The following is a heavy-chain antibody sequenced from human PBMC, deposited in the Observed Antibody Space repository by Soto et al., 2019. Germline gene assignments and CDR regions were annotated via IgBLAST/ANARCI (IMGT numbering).Heavy chain of an antibody. V-gene: IGHV2-70*01. D-gene: IGHD6-13*01. CDR2: IDWDDDK. CDR3: ARVPIAAAGRGNYYYYGMDV. Sequence: SGPTLVNPTQTLTLTCTFSGFSLSTSGMCVSWIRQPPGKALEWLALIDWDDDKYYSTSLKTRLTISKDTSKNQVVLTMTNMDLVDTATYYCARVPIAAAGRGNYYYYGMDVWGQGTTVTVSS. J-gene: IGHJ6*02. CDR1: GFSLSTSGMC.